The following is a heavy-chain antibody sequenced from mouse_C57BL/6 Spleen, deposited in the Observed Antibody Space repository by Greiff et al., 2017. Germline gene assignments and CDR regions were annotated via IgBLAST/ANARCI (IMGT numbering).Heavy chain of an antibody. V-gene: IGHV1-80*01. J-gene: IGHJ3*01. D-gene: IGHD1-1*01. CDR2: IYPGDGDT. CDR3: ARGCYGSSYVWFAY. Sequence: QVQLQQSGAELVKPGASVKISCKASGYAFSSYWMNWVKQRPGKGLEWIGQIYPGDGDTNYNGKFKGKATLTADKSSSTAYMQLSSLTSEDSAVYFCARGCYGSSYVWFAYWGQGTLVTVSA. CDR1: GYAFSSYW.